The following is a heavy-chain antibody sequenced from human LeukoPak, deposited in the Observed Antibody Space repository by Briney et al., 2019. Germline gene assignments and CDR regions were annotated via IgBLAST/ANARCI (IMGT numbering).Heavy chain of an antibody. CDR3: ARVAPTYYYYYYMDV. V-gene: IGHV4-34*01. CDR1: GQSFSGYY. CDR2: INHSGST. J-gene: IGHJ6*03. Sequence: SDTLSLTCAVYGQSFSGYYSSWIRQPPGKGLEWIGEINHSGSTNYNPSLKSRVNISVGTAKHQCSLKLSSVTAADKAVYYWARVAPTYYYYYYMDVWGKGTTVSVS.